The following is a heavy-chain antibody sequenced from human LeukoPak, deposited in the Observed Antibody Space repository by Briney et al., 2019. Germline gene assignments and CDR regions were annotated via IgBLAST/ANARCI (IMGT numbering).Heavy chain of an antibody. CDR3: ARAAAGTASRFDY. Sequence: PGGSLRLSCTASGFVFSNNWMNWVRQAPGKGLEWVANIKQDGSEKYYVDSVKGRFTISRDNAKNSLHLQMNSLRAEDTAVYYCARAAAGTASRFDYWGQGTLVTVSS. J-gene: IGHJ4*02. V-gene: IGHV3-7*01. D-gene: IGHD6-13*01. CDR2: IKQDGSEK. CDR1: GFVFSNNW.